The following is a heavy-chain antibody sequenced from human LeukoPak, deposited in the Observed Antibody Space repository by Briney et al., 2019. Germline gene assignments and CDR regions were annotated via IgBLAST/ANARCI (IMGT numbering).Heavy chain of an antibody. J-gene: IGHJ4*02. CDR3: ARSIPYGTTWYGRSDY. Sequence: GGSLRLSCAASGFTFSNYWTGWVRQAPGKRPEWVANMNIDGSEKYYADSVKGRFSISRDNARNSVYLQMASLRVEDTAVYYCARSIPYGTTWYGRSDYWGQGTLVTVSS. D-gene: IGHD6-13*01. CDR2: MNIDGSEK. V-gene: IGHV3-7*01. CDR1: GFTFSNYW.